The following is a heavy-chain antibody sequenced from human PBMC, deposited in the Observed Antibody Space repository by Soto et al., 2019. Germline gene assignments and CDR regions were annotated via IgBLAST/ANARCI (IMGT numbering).Heavy chain of an antibody. CDR1: GFTFSSDG. D-gene: IGHD3-22*01. CDR3: ASTPYDSSVYYSAPAY. V-gene: IGHV3-33*01. J-gene: IGHJ4*02. Sequence: QVQLVESGGGVVQPGRSLRLSCAASGFTFSSDGMHWVRQAPGKGLEWVAVILYDGSNKYYADSVKGRFTISRDNSKNTLYLRMNSLRAEDTAVYYCASTPYDSSVYYSAPAYWGQGTLVTVSS. CDR2: ILYDGSNK.